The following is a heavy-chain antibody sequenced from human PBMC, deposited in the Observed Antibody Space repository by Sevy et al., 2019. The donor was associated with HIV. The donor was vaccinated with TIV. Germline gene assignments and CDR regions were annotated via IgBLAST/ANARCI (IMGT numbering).Heavy chain of an antibody. CDR2: LKNKASGGTV. J-gene: IGHJ4*02. D-gene: IGHD2-21*01. CDR1: GFTFGDYT. Sequence: GGSLRLSCTASGFTFGDYTMNGVRQAPGKGLEWVAFLKNKASGGTVDHAASVKGRFTISRDDSKSIVYLQMNDLKTEDTAVYYCTRWKGLQSIFDFWGQGVLVTVSS. CDR3: TRWKGLQSIFDF. V-gene: IGHV3-49*04.